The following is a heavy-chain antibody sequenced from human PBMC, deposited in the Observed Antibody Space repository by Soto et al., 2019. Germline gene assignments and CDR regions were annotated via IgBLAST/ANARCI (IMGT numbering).Heavy chain of an antibody. CDR3: ARNGLNDYVWGSYRYALDY. J-gene: IGHJ4*02. V-gene: IGHV4-30-4*01. Sequence: SETLSLTCAVSGGSISSGGYSWSWIRQPPGKGLEWIGYIYYSGSTYYNPSLKSRVTISVDTSKNQFSLKLSSVTAADTAVYYCARNGLNDYVWGSYRYALDYWGQGTLVTVSS. CDR2: IYYSGST. CDR1: GGSISSGGYS. D-gene: IGHD3-16*02.